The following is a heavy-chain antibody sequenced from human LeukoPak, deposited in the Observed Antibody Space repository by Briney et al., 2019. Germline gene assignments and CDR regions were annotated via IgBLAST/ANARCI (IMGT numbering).Heavy chain of an antibody. D-gene: IGHD5-24*01. CDR2: ISSSSSYI. CDR1: GFTFSSYS. J-gene: IGHJ3*02. V-gene: IGHV3-21*01. Sequence: PGGSLRLSCAASGFTFSSYSMNWVRQAPGKGLEWVSSISSSSSYIYYADSVEGRFTISRDKARNSLYLQMNSLRAEDTAVYYCARDQRRWLQNDAFDIWGQGTTVTVSS. CDR3: ARDQRRWLQNDAFDI.